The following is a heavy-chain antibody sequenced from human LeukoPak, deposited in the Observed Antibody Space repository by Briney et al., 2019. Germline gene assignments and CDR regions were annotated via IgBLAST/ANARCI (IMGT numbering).Heavy chain of an antibody. V-gene: IGHV3-23*01. D-gene: IGHD6-13*01. Sequence: GGSLRLSCAASGFTFSSYAMSWVRQAPGKGLEWVSAISGSGGSTYYADSVKGRFTISRDNSKNTLYLQMNSLRAEDTAVYYCAKDSSSWYGGQYDYWGQGTPVTVSS. J-gene: IGHJ4*02. CDR2: ISGSGGST. CDR1: GFTFSSYA. CDR3: AKDSSSWYGGQYDY.